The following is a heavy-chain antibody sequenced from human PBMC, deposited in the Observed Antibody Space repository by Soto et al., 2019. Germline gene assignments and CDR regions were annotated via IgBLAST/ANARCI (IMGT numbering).Heavy chain of an antibody. CDR2: IYYSGST. J-gene: IGHJ4*02. CDR1: GGSVSSGSYY. CDR3: ARVGITMVRGVTPPDY. D-gene: IGHD3-10*01. V-gene: IGHV4-61*01. Sequence: SETLSLTCTVSGGSVSSGSYYWSWIRQPPGKGLEWIGYIYYSGSTNYNPSLKSRVTISVDTSKNQFSLKLSSVTAADTAVYYCARVGITMVRGVTPPDYWGQGTLVTVSS.